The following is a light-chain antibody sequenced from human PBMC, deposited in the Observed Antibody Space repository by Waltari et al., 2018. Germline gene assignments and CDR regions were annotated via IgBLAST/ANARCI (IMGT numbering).Light chain of an antibody. CDR2: QDV. J-gene: IGLJ2*01. V-gene: IGLV3-1*01. Sequence: SYALTQLPSVSVSPGQTANITCSGDRLGAKYICWFQQRPGQSPVMVIYQDVKRPSRIPERFSGSNSGNTATLTISGTQAMDEADYFCQVWDGRSVVFGGGTKLTVL. CDR1: RLGAKY. CDR3: QVWDGRSVV.